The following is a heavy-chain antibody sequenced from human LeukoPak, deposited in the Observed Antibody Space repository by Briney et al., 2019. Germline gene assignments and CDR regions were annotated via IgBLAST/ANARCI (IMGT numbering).Heavy chain of an antibody. CDR3: ARVQQQLSHYYYYYYMDV. CDR2: IKQDGSEK. D-gene: IGHD6-13*01. V-gene: IGHV3-7*01. J-gene: IGHJ6*03. Sequence: PGGSLRLSCAASGFTFSSYWMSWVRQAPGKGLEWVANIKQDGSEKYYVDSVKGRFTISRDNAKNSLYLQMNSLRAEDTAVYYCARVQQQLSHYYYYYYMDVWGKGTTVTVSS. CDR1: GFTFSSYW.